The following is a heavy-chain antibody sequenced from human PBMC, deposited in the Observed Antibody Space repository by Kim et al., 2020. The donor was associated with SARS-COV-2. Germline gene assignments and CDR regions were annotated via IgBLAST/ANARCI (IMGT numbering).Heavy chain of an antibody. CDR1: GASLSSGGYY. CDR3: ARARTFDY. J-gene: IGHJ4*02. Sequence: SETLSLTCTVSGASLSSGGYYWSWIRQHPGKGLEWIGYIYHNGGTYYNPSLKSRVSISLDTSNNQLSLNLSSVTAADTAVYYCARARTFDYWGQGTLVTV. CDR2: IYHNGGT. V-gene: IGHV4-31*03.